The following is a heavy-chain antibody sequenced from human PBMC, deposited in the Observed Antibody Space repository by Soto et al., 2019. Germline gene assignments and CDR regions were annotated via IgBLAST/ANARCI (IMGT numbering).Heavy chain of an antibody. J-gene: IGHJ4*02. CDR2: IYYSGST. V-gene: IGHV4-31*03. CDR1: GGSISSGGYY. Sequence: PSETLSLACTVSGGSISSGGYYWSWIRQHPGKGLEWIGYIYYSGSTYYNPSLKSRVTISVDTSKNQFSLKLSSVTAADTAVYYCARAKQQLVRFDYWGQGTLVTVSS. D-gene: IGHD6-13*01. CDR3: ARAKQQLVRFDY.